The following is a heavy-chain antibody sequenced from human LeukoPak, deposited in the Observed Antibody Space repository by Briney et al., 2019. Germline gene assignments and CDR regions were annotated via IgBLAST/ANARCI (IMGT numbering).Heavy chain of an antibody. J-gene: IGHJ4*02. CDR2: ISSSSSHI. V-gene: IGHV3-21*01. Sequence: GGSLRLSCAASGFTFSSYSINWVRQAPGKGLEWVSSISSSSSHIYYADSVKGRFTISRDNAKNSLYLQMNSLRAEDTAVYYCARGIRVAGPFDYWGQGTLVTVSS. D-gene: IGHD6-19*01. CDR3: ARGIRVAGPFDY. CDR1: GFTFSSYS.